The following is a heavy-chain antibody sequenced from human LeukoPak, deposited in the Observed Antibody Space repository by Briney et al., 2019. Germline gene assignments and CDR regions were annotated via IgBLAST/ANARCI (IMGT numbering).Heavy chain of an antibody. CDR2: ISWNSGSI. CDR1: GFTFDDYA. CDR3: AKDMPPTGTLGEDAFDI. D-gene: IGHD1-1*01. Sequence: GRSLRLSCAASGFTFDDYAMHWVRQAPGKGLEWVSGISWNSGSIGYADSVKGRFTISRDNAKNSLYLQMNSLRAEDMALYYCAKDMPPTGTLGEDAFDIWGQGTMVTVSS. V-gene: IGHV3-9*03. J-gene: IGHJ3*02.